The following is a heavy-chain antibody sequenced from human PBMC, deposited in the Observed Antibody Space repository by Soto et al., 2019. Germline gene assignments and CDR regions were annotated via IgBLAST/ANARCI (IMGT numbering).Heavy chain of an antibody. V-gene: IGHV6-1*01. Sequence: SQTLSLTCVISGDSISSNGAAWNWIRQSPSRGLEWLGRTYYRSKWYNDYAVSVKSRIFINPDTSRNQFSLQLNSVTPDDTAVYYCARESTATTYYFDYWGQGTQVTVSS. CDR2: TYYRSKWYN. CDR1: GDSISSNGAA. J-gene: IGHJ4*02. D-gene: IGHD4-17*01. CDR3: ARESTATTYYFDY.